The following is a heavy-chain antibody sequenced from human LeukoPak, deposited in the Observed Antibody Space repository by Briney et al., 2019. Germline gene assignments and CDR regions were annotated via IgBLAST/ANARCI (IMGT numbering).Heavy chain of an antibody. CDR1: RGSLIASSYN. CDR3: AGRSRLVWFGVQVGFDY. J-gene: IGHJ4*02. D-gene: IGHD3-10*01. Sequence: PSETLSLTCTHPRGSLIASSYNWGWIRQPPGKGLEWIGSIYYSGSTYYNPSLKSRVTISVDTSKNQFSLKLSYVTAADTAVEYCAGRSRLVWFGVQVGFDYWGQGTLVTVSS. V-gene: IGHV4-39*01. CDR2: IYYSGST.